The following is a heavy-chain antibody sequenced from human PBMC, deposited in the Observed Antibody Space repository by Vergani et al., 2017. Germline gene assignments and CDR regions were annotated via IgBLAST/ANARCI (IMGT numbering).Heavy chain of an antibody. D-gene: IGHD6-6*01. Sequence: QVQLVESGGGVVQPGRSLRLSCAASGFTFSSYGMHWVRQAPGKGVEWVAVISYDGRNKYYADSVKGRFTISRDNSKNTLYLQMNSLRAEDTAVYYCAKDHLSIAAYWXFDLWGRGTLVTVSS. J-gene: IGHJ2*01. CDR3: AKDHLSIAAYWXFDL. CDR2: ISYDGRNK. V-gene: IGHV3-30*18. CDR1: GFTFSSYG.